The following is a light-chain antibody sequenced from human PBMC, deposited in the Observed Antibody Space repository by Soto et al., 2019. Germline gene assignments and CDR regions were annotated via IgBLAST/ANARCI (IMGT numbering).Light chain of an antibody. CDR1: SSDVGGSDY. V-gene: IGLV2-8*01. Sequence: QSALTQPPSASGSPGQSVTISCTGTSSDVGGSDYVSWYQHHPGKAHKLMIYDVSKRPSGVPDRFSGSKSGNMASLTVSGLQADDEADYYCISHVGHSNVFGTGTKLTVL. CDR2: DVS. CDR3: ISHVGHSNV. J-gene: IGLJ1*01.